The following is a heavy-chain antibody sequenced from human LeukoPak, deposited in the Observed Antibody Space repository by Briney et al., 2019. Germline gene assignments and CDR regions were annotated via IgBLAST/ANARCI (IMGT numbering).Heavy chain of an antibody. Sequence: SETLSLTCTVSGGSISSGGYYWSWIRQPPGKGLEWIGYIYYSGSTNYNPSLKSRVTISVDTSKNQFSLKLSSVTAADTAVYYCAREDSSSDRNIGYFDLWGRGTLVTVSS. V-gene: IGHV4-61*08. CDR3: AREDSSSDRNIGYFDL. J-gene: IGHJ2*01. D-gene: IGHD6-6*01. CDR1: GGSISSGGYY. CDR2: IYYSGST.